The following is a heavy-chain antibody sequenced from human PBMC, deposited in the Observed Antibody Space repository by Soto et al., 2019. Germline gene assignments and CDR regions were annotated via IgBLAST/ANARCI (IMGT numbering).Heavy chain of an antibody. V-gene: IGHV1-69*13. CDR2: IIPIFGTA. CDR1: GGTFSSYA. CDR3: ARSNGDYYDSSGYGSHFDY. D-gene: IGHD3-22*01. Sequence: SVKVSCKASGGTFSSYAISWVRQAPGQGLEWMGGIIPIFGTANYAQKFQGRVTITADESTSTAYTELSSLRSEDAAVYYCARSNGDYYDSSGYGSHFDYWGQGTLVTVSS. J-gene: IGHJ4*02.